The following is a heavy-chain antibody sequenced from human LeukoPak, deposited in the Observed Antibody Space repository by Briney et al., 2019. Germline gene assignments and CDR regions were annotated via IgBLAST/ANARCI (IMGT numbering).Heavy chain of an antibody. V-gene: IGHV4-39*07. CDR2: IYDSGST. J-gene: IGHJ4*02. Sequence: PSETLSLTCTVSGASISGSGYYWGWIRQPPGKGLEWIGNIYDSGSTYYNASLQSRVTISIDTSKKQFSLKLSSVTAADTAVYYCARGTTGFGGLFFYYWGQGTLVTVSS. CDR1: GASISGSGYY. CDR3: ARGTTGFGGLFFYY. D-gene: IGHD3-10*01.